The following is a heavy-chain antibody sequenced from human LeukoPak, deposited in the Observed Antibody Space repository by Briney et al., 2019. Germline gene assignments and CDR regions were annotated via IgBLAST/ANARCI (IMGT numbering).Heavy chain of an antibody. CDR2: ISTTSVYT. J-gene: IGHJ4*02. V-gene: IGHV3-21*01. Sequence: PGGSLRLSCAASGFTFGSYSMNWVRQAPGKGLEWVSSISTTSVYTYYADSVKGRFTISRDNAKNSLYLQMNSLRADDTAVYYCAKDYDSSGYYCDCDYWGQGTLATVSS. CDR1: GFTFGSYS. D-gene: IGHD3-22*01. CDR3: AKDYDSSGYYCDCDY.